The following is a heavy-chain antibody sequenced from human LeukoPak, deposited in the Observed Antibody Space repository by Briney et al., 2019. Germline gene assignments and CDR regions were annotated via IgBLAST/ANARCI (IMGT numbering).Heavy chain of an antibody. Sequence: KPSETLSLTCTVSGGSVSSYYWGWVRQPPGKGLEWIGSIYYSGSTYYNPSRKSRVTISVDTSNNQFSLKLSPVTAADAAVYYRAGSQWGGPDRRGWYRTLPADYWGQGTLVTVCS. CDR2: IYYSGST. J-gene: IGHJ4*02. V-gene: IGHV4-39*01. CDR3: AGSQWGGPDRRGWYRTLPADY. CDR1: GGSVSSYY. D-gene: IGHD6-19*01.